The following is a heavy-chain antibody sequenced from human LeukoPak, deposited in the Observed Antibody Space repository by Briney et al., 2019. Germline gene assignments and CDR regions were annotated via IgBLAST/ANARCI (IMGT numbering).Heavy chain of an antibody. CDR2: IYTSGST. J-gene: IGHJ3*02. Sequence: SETLSLTCTVSGGSISSGSYYWSWIRQPAGKGLEWIGRIYTSGSTNYNPSLKSRVTISVDTSKNQFSLKLSSVTAADTAVYYCARALGYCSSTSCPAESGAFDIWGQGTMVTVSS. CDR3: ARALGYCSSTSCPAESGAFDI. D-gene: IGHD2-2*01. V-gene: IGHV4-61*02. CDR1: GGSISSGSYY.